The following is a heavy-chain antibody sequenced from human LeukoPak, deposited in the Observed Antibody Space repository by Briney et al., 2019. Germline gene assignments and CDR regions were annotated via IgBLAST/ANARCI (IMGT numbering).Heavy chain of an antibody. Sequence: GGSLRLSCAASGFTFSSYEMNWVRQTPGKGLEWVSYISGSGSTIYYADSVKGRFTISRDNAKNSLYLQLNSLRAEDTAVYYCARDRYYGSGTWDYWGQGTLATVSS. CDR1: GFTFSSYE. CDR3: ARDRYYGSGTWDY. J-gene: IGHJ4*02. CDR2: ISGSGSTI. V-gene: IGHV3-48*03. D-gene: IGHD3-10*01.